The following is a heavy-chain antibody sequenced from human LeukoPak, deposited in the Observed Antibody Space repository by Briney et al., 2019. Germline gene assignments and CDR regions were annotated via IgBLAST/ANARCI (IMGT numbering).Heavy chain of an antibody. CDR3: ARALQEGIVVVPAAKHPMDV. V-gene: IGHV4-39*07. CDR1: GGSISSSSYY. D-gene: IGHD2-2*01. J-gene: IGHJ6*04. Sequence: PSETLSLTCTVSGGSISSSSYYWGWIRQPPGKGLEWIGSIYYSGSTYYNPSLKGRVTISVDTAKNQFSLKLSSVTAADTAVYYCARALQEGIVVVPAAKHPMDVWGKGTTVTISS. CDR2: IYYSGST.